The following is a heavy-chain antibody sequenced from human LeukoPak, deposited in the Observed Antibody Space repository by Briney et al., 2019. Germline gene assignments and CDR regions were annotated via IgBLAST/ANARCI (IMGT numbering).Heavy chain of an antibody. V-gene: IGHV3-48*01. CDR3: ARDLSDGSESYYGGQFGLSFDY. CDR2: ISSSSSTI. J-gene: IGHJ4*02. D-gene: IGHD3-10*01. CDR1: GFTFSSYS. Sequence: GGSLRLSCAASGFTFSSYSMNWVRQAPGKGLEWVSYISSSSSTIYYADSVKGRFTISRDNAKNSLYLQMNSLRAEDTAVYYCARDLSDGSESYYGGQFGLSFDYWGQGTLVTVSS.